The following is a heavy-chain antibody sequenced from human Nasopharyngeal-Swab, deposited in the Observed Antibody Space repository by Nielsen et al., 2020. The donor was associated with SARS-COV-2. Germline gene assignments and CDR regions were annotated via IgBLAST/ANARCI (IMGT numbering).Heavy chain of an antibody. V-gene: IGHV3-73*01. CDR1: GFIFSGSA. CDR2: IGDKDHNYAP. CDR3: TTDYYFDH. Sequence: GESLKISCAASGFIFSGSAMHWVRQASGKGLEWVGRIGDKDHNYAPTYGAAVKGRFTISRDDSKNTAVLQMDSLKTEDTALYYCTTDYYFDHWGQGTLVTVSS. J-gene: IGHJ4*02.